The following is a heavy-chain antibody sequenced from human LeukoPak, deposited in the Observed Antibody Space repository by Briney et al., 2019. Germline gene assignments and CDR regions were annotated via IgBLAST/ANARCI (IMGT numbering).Heavy chain of an antibody. CDR1: GGSISSGDYY. Sequence: SETLSLTCTVSGGSISSGDYYWRWIRQPPGKGLEWIGYIYYSGSTYYNPSLKSRVTISVDTSKNQFSLKLSSVTAAYAAVYYGASIYCSGGSCYSPFDYWGQGTLVTVSS. V-gene: IGHV4-30-4*08. CDR3: ASIYCSGGSCYSPFDY. J-gene: IGHJ4*02. CDR2: IYYSGST. D-gene: IGHD2-15*01.